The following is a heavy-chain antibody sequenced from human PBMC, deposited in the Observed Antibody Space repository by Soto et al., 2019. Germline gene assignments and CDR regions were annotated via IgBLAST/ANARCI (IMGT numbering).Heavy chain of an antibody. D-gene: IGHD2-8*01. CDR1: GYSFTSYW. CDR2: IDPSDSYT. Sequence: GESLKISCKGSGYSFTSYWISWVRQMPGKGLEWMGRIDPSDSYTNYSPSFQGHVTISADKSISTAYLQWSSLKASDTAMYYCAXHRYCTNGVCFLLWFDPWGQGTLVTVSS. CDR3: AXHRYCTNGVCFLLWFDP. J-gene: IGHJ5*02. V-gene: IGHV5-10-1*01.